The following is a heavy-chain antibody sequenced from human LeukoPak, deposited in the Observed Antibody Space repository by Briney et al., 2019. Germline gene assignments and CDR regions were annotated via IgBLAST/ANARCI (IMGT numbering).Heavy chain of an antibody. V-gene: IGHV4-39*01. Sequence: SETLSLTCTVSGGSIRSSYYYWGWIRQPPGKGLEWIGSIYYSGSTYYNPSLKSRVTISVDTSKNQFSLKLSSVTAADTAVYYCARHKKYYDFWSGFDPGYFDYWGQGTLVTVSS. CDR3: ARHKKYYDFWSGFDPGYFDY. CDR2: IYYSGST. J-gene: IGHJ4*02. D-gene: IGHD3-3*01. CDR1: GGSIRSSYYY.